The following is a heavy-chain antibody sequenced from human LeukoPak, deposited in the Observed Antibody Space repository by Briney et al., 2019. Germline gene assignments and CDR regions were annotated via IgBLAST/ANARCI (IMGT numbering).Heavy chain of an antibody. Sequence: ASVKVSCKASGYTFTDYSMHWVRQAPGQGLEWMGWINPNSGGTNYAQKFQGRVTMTRDMSTSTVYMELSSLRSEDTAVYYCARRSGAAGISRYFDYWGQGTLVTVSS. CDR1: GYTFTDYS. CDR2: INPNSGGT. J-gene: IGHJ4*02. V-gene: IGHV1-2*02. D-gene: IGHD6-13*01. CDR3: ARRSGAAGISRYFDY.